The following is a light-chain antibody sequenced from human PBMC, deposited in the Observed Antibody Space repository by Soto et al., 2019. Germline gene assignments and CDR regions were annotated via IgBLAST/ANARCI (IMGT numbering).Light chain of an antibody. CDR2: GAS. J-gene: IGKJ1*01. Sequence: DIQMTESPSSRSAFVGDRVTITCRASQSINDWLAWYQQKPGKAPQLLIYGASTLGSGVPSRFRGSGSGTEFTLTISSLQPDDIATYYCQQYNSLHVAFGQGTRWIS. CDR1: QSINDW. V-gene: IGKV1-5*01. CDR3: QQYNSLHVA.